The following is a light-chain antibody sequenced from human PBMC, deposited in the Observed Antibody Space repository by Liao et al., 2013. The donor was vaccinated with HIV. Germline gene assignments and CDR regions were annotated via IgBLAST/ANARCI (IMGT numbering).Light chain of an antibody. V-gene: IGLV3-21*01. J-gene: IGLJ1*01. Sequence: SYVLTQSPSVSVAPGQTAEITCRGNNIGRRSVHWYQQKPGQAPLLVMYYDSDRPSQIPERFSGSNPGYAAILTISGVGSRGVRPPISCQVCEVGGGRCVFGSGT. CDR1: NIGRRS. CDR2: YDS. CDR3: QVCEVGGGRCV.